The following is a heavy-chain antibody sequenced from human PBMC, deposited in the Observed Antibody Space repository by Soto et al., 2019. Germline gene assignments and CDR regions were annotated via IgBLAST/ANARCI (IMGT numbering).Heavy chain of an antibody. J-gene: IGHJ6*02. CDR2: INAGNGNT. V-gene: IGHV1-3*01. CDR3: ARDPSYYGMDV. Sequence: ASVKVSCKASGYTFTIYSMHWVRQAPGQRLEWMGWINAGNGNTKYSQKFQGRVTITRDTSASTAYMELSSLRSEDTAVYYCARDPSYYGMDVWGQGTTVTGSS. CDR1: GYTFTIYS.